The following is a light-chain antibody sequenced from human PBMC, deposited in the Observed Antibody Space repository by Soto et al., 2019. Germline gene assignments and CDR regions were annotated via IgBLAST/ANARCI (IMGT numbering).Light chain of an antibody. J-gene: IGKJ2*01. Sequence: DIRMTQSPSSLSASVGDRVTITCRASQSISSYLNWYQQKPGKAPKLLIYAASSLQSGVPSRFSGSGSGTDFTLTISSLQPEDFATYYCQQSYSTPSFGHGNQLEIK. CDR2: AAS. CDR1: QSISSY. V-gene: IGKV1-39*01. CDR3: QQSYSTPS.